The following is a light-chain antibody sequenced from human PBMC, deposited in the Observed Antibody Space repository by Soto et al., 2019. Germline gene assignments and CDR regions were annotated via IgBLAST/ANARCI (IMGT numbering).Light chain of an antibody. CDR2: WAS. Sequence: DITMTQSPDSLAVSLGERATLNCKSSQSVLYTSNNKNYLAWYQQKPGQSPKLLIYWASTRESGVPDRFSGSGSGTDFTLSISGLQAEDVAVYYCQQYYVSPPTFGQGTKVDIK. CDR1: QSVLYTSNNKNY. J-gene: IGKJ1*01. CDR3: QQYYVSPPT. V-gene: IGKV4-1*01.